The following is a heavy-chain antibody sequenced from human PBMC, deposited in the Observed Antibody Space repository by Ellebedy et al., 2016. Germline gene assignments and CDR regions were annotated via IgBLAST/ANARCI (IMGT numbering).Heavy chain of an antibody. CDR3: ARLSSSWFHYYYYYGMDV. V-gene: IGHV3-21*01. Sequence: GESLKISXAASGFTFSSYSMNWVRQAPGKGLEWVSSISSSSSYIYYADSVKGRFTISRDNAKNSLYLQMNSLRAEDTAVYYCARLSSSWFHYYYYYGMDVWGQGTTVTVSS. CDR1: GFTFSSYS. D-gene: IGHD6-13*01. J-gene: IGHJ6*02. CDR2: ISSSSSYI.